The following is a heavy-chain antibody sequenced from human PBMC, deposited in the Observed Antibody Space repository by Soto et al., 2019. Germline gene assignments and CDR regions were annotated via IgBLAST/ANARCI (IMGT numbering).Heavy chain of an antibody. CDR1: GFTFSSYA. V-gene: IGHV3-30-3*01. D-gene: IGHD1-20*01. CDR2: ISYDGSNK. Sequence: QVQLVESGGGVVQPGRSLRLSCAASGFTFSSYAMHWVRQAPGKGLEWVAVISYDGSNKYYADSVKGRFTISRDNSKNTLSLHMTSLRAEDTAVSYCASPLCITAYNWAYFDLWGRGTLVTFSS. J-gene: IGHJ2*01. CDR3: ASPLCITAYNWAYFDL.